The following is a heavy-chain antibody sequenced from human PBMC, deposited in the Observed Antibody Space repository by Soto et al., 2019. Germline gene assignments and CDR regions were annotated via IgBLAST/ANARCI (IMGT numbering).Heavy chain of an antibody. CDR1: GDTFSSYS. V-gene: IGHV1-69*13. D-gene: IGHD1-7*01. CDR2: IIPVFGSA. CDR3: ARDDGWNYRYYDMEV. Sequence: GASVKVSCKASGDTFSSYSITWVRQAPLQVLEWMVGIIPVFGSANYAQKFQGRVTITADESTRTAYMELNSLRPQDTAVYFCARDDGWNYRYYDMEVWGQGTTVTLSS. J-gene: IGHJ6*02.